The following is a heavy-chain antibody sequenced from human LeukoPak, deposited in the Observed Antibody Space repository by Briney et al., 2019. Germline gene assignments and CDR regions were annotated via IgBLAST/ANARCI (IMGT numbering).Heavy chain of an antibody. V-gene: IGHV4-59*11. CDR2: IYDTGNT. J-gene: IGHJ4*02. CDR3: ARGVRVGFSSYYFDY. D-gene: IGHD6-6*01. CDR1: GDSMNGLA. Sequence: SETLSLTCTVSGDSMNGLAWSWIRQSPGKGLEWIAYIYDTGNTNTSPSLKSRVTLSVDTSKKQFSLRLSSVTAADTAVYYCARGVRVGFSSYYFDYWGQGTLVTVSS.